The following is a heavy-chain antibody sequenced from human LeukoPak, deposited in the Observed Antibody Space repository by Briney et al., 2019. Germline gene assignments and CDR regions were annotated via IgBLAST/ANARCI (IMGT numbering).Heavy chain of an antibody. J-gene: IGHJ5*02. CDR2: INPISGGT. CDR1: GYTFTGYY. D-gene: IGHD6-13*01. CDR3: ARQKPGIAAAGSGGWFDP. V-gene: IGHV1-2*02. Sequence: ASVKVSCKASGYTFTGYYMHWVRQAPGQGLEWMGWINPISGGTNYAKKFQGRVTMTRDTSISTAYMELSRLRSDDTAVYYCARQKPGIAAAGSGGWFDPWGQGTLVTVSS.